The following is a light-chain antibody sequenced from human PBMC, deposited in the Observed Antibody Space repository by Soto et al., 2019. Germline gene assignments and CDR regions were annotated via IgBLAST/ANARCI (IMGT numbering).Light chain of an antibody. CDR1: SSNIGGNS. CDR2: DDN. J-gene: IGLJ1*01. V-gene: IGLV1-51*01. Sequence: QSVLTQPPSVSAAPGQNVTISCSGSSSNIGGNSVSRYQQLPGTAPKLLIYDDNKRPSGIPDRFSGSKSGTSATLGITGFQTGDEADYHCGSWDSSLSAYVFGTGTKVTVL. CDR3: GSWDSSLSAYV.